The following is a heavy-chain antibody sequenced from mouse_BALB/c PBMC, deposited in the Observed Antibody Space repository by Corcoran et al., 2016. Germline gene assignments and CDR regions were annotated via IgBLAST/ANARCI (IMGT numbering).Heavy chain of an antibody. CDR3: ARSYGNYYFDY. CDR1: GYTFTNYG. D-gene: IGHD2-1*01. Sequence: QNQLVQSGPELKKPGETVKISCKASGYTFTNYGMNWVKQAPGKGLKWMGWINTYTGEPTYADDFKGRFAFSLETSASTAYLQINNLKNEDTATYFCARSYGNYYFDYWGQGTTLTVSS. J-gene: IGHJ2*01. V-gene: IGHV9-3-1*01. CDR2: INTYTGEP.